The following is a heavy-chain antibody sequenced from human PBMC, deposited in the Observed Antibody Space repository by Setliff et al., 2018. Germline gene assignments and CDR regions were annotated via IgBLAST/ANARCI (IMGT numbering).Heavy chain of an antibody. Sequence: SETLSLTCTVSGQFVITYWAWIRQSPGKGLEWLGTVYYDGTTYYNPSFKSRVTISVDTSKNQFSLQLTSVTAADTAVYYCRFWSGYYKNDYWGQGTLVTVSS. CDR1: GQFVITY. D-gene: IGHD3-3*01. V-gene: IGHV4-38-2*02. CDR3: RFWSGYYKNDY. CDR2: VYYDGTT. J-gene: IGHJ4*02.